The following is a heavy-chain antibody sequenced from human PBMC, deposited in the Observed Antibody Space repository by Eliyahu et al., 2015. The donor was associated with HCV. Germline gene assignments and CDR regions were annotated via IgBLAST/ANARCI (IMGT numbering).Heavy chain of an antibody. CDR3: ARGTLYLKYSSGWYGDY. CDR2: INHSGST. D-gene: IGHD6-19*01. Sequence: QVQLQQWGAGLLKPSETLSLTCAVYGXSFSGYYWSWIRQPPGKGLEWIGEINHSGSTNYNPSLKSRVTISVDTSKNQFSLKLSSVTAADTAVYYCARGTLYLKYSSGWYGDYWGQGTLVTVSS. V-gene: IGHV4-34*01. J-gene: IGHJ4*02. CDR1: GXSFSGYY.